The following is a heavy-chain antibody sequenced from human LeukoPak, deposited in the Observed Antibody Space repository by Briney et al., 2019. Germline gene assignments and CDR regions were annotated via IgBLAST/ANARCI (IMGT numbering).Heavy chain of an antibody. Sequence: PSETLSLTCTVPGGSISSYYWSWIRQPPGEGLEWIGYIYYSGSTNYNPSLKSRVTISVDTSKNQFSLKLSSVTAADTAVYYCASSRGTPYYYYYGMDVWGKGTTVTVSS. CDR2: IYYSGST. J-gene: IGHJ6*04. D-gene: IGHD1-7*01. V-gene: IGHV4-59*01. CDR3: ASSRGTPYYYYYGMDV. CDR1: GGSISSYY.